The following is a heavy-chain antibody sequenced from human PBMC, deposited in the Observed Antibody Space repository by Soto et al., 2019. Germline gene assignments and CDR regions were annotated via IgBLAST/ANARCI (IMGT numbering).Heavy chain of an antibody. CDR1: GFTLSNYR. Sequence: EVQLVESGGGPVKSGQSLRLSCVASGFTLSNYRMTWVRQGPGKGLEWVSSINSRADYTHYTESVKGRFTISRDNAKNSVYLHMNSLRAEDAAVYYCGREKEDEGSSSLRVYYGVDVWGQRTTVIVSS. CDR3: GREKEDEGSSSLRVYYGVDV. CDR2: INSRADYT. V-gene: IGHV3-21*06. J-gene: IGHJ6*02. D-gene: IGHD6-6*01.